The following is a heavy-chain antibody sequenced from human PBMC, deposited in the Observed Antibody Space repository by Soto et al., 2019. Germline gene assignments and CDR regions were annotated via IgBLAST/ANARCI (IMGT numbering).Heavy chain of an antibody. V-gene: IGHV3-64D*06. CDR2: ISSTGFGT. CDR1: GLGFRRNA. J-gene: IGHJ6*02. CDR3: VKGSIGKCYGLDV. Sequence: EVQLVQSGGVLFQPGGSLTVSCSASGLGFRRNAIHWVRQAPGKGLEYVSSISSTGFGTYYADSVKGRFNFTRDNSKKTVNLQMSSLRPEDTAVYYCVKGSIGKCYGLDVWGQGTTVIVSS. D-gene: IGHD3-10*01.